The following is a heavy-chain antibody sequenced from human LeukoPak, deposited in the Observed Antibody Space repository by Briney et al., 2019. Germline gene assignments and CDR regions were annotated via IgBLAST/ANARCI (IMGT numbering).Heavy chain of an antibody. CDR2: IYYSGTT. J-gene: IGHJ5*02. CDR3: AKGAGGFSYYNWFDP. V-gene: IGHV4-39*07. Sequence: SETLSLTCTVSGGSISSSPYYWGWIRQPPGKGLEWIGSIYYSGTTHYSPSLESRVTISVDTSKNQFSLKLASVTAADTAIYYCAKGAGGFSYYNWFDPWGRGTLVTVSS. D-gene: IGHD5-18*01. CDR1: GGSISSSPYY.